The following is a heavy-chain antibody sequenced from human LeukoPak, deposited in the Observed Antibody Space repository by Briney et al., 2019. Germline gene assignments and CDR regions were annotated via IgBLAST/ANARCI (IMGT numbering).Heavy chain of an antibody. CDR3: ARYSNENCGGDCYYSDY. Sequence: GASVKVSCKASGYTFTSYDISWVRQAPGQGLEWMGWISAYNGNTNYAQKFQGRVTMTTDTSTSTAYMELRSLRSDDTAVYYCARYSNENCGGDCYYSDYWGQGTLVTVSS. CDR2: ISAYNGNT. V-gene: IGHV1-18*01. CDR1: GYTFTSYD. D-gene: IGHD2-21*01. J-gene: IGHJ4*02.